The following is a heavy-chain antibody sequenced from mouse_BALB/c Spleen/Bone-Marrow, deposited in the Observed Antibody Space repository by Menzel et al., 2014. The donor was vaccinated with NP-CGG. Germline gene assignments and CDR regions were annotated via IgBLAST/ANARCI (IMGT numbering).Heavy chain of an antibody. D-gene: IGHD2-4*01. V-gene: IGHV5-9-2*01. J-gene: IGHJ3*01. CDR2: ISGGGSYT. CDR3: ARHAYYDQTEVSFVY. Sequence: TISGGGSYTFYPDSVKGRFTISRDNAKNNLYLQLSSLRSEDTALYYCARHAYYDQTEVSFVYWGQGTLVTVSA.